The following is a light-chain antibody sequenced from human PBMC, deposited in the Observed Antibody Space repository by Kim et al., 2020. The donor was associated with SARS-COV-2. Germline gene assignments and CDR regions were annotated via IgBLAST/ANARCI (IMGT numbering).Light chain of an antibody. Sequence: EIVMMQSPAILSVSPGERATLSCRASQSVSNNLAWYQQKPGQAPRLLMYDASTRATGIPARFSGSGSGTEFTLTISSLQSEDFAVYYCQQYSKWRTFGQGTKVDIK. V-gene: IGKV3-15*01. CDR1: QSVSNN. CDR2: DAS. J-gene: IGKJ1*01. CDR3: QQYSKWRT.